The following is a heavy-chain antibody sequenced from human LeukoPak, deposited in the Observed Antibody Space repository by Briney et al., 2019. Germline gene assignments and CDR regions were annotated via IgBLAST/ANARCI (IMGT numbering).Heavy chain of an antibody. V-gene: IGHV4-39*02. J-gene: IGHJ5*01. CDR1: GGSISSSSYY. CDR3: VRESRGWYEDS. Sequence: PSETLSLTCTVSGGSISSSSYYWGWIRQPPGKGLEWIGSIYYSGSTYYTPSLESRVTISLDTSKNQFSLSLYSVTAPDTAVYYCVRESRGWYEDSWGQGILVTVSS. D-gene: IGHD6-19*01. CDR2: IYYSGST.